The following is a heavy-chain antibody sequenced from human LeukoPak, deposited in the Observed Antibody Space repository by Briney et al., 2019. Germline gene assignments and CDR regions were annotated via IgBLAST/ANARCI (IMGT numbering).Heavy chain of an antibody. D-gene: IGHD1-14*01. CDR3: ARGWYGPDS. CDR2: TCRDGTIT. J-gene: IGHJ5*01. Sequence: GGSLRLSCAASGVTFSGHSMHWVRQAPGKGLVWVSGTCRDGTITNYADAVKGRFTISRDNAENTLYLQMNSLRVEDTAVYSCARGWYGPDSCGQGTLVTVSS. V-gene: IGHV3-74*01. CDR1: GVTFSGHS.